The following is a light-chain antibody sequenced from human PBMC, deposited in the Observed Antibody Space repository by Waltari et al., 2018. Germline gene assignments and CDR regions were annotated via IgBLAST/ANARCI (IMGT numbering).Light chain of an antibody. V-gene: IGKV3-15*01. CDR3: QQYNNWPPP. J-gene: IGKJ1*01. CDR1: QSDSSN. CDR2: GAS. Sequence: EIVMTQSPATLSVSPGERATLSCRASQSDSSNLAWYQQKPGQAPRLLIYGASTRATGIPARFSGSGSGTEFTLTISSLQSEDFAVYYCQQYNNWPPPFGQGTKVEIK.